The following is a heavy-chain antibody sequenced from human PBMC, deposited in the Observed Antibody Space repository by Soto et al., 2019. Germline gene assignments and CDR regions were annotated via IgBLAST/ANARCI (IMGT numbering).Heavy chain of an antibody. D-gene: IGHD1-20*01. V-gene: IGHV1-69*02. Sequence: QVHLVQSGAEVKTPGSSVKVSCKPSGGTLSSYTFVWVRQAPGEGLEWIGRIIAALNLPNSAQKLQGRVTITADEVTRTAYMELNSLRVEDSAVYYCDTSNNTGLDNWGQGTLITVYS. CDR1: GGTLSSYT. CDR3: DTSNNTGLDN. J-gene: IGHJ4*02. CDR2: IIAALNLP.